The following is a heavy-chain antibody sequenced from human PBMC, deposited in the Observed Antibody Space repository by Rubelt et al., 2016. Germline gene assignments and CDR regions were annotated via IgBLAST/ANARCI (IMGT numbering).Heavy chain of an antibody. Sequence: EVQLLESGGGLVQPGGSLRLSCAASGFTFSSYAMSWVRQAPGKGLEWVSAISGSGGSTYYADSVKGRFTISRDNSKSTMYLQMNSLRAEDTAVYYRAKDRTIFPVESGMDVWGQGTTVTVSS. V-gene: IGHV3-23*01. CDR1: GFTFSSYA. D-gene: IGHD3-9*01. J-gene: IGHJ6*02. CDR2: ISGSGGST. CDR3: AKDRTIFPVESGMDV.